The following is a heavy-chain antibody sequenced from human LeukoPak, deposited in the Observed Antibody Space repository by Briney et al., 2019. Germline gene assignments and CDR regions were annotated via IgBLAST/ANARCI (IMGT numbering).Heavy chain of an antibody. CDR2: IRSKTDNYAT. J-gene: IGHJ6*03. D-gene: IGHD3-10*01. CDR3: ARVLARQVLWFGELTGHMDV. CDR1: GFTFSGSA. Sequence: GGSLRLSCAASGFTFSGSALHWVRQASGKGLEWIGRIRSKTDNYATTYAASVTGRFTISRDDAENTVYLQMNSLRAEDTAVYYCARVLARQVLWFGELTGHMDVWGKGTTVTISS. V-gene: IGHV3-73*01.